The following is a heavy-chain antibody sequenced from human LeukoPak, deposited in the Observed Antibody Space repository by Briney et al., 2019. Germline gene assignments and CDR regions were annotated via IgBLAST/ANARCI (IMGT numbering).Heavy chain of an antibody. CDR1: SGSISSSSYY. D-gene: IGHD3-22*01. J-gene: IGHJ4*02. Sequence: SETLSLTCTVSSGSISSSSYYWGWIRQPPGKGLEWIGSIYYSGSTYYNPSLKSRVTISVDTSKNQFSLKLSSVTAADTAVYYCARLDPLYYYDSSGYFYFDYWGQGTLVTVSS. V-gene: IGHV4-39*01. CDR2: IYYSGST. CDR3: ARLDPLYYYDSSGYFYFDY.